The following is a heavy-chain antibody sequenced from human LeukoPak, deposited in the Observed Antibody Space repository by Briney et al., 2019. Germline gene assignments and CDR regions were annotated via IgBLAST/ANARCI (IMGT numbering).Heavy chain of an antibody. Sequence: GGSLRLSCAASGFTFSSYAMHWVRQAPGKGLEWVAVISYDGSNKYYADSVKGRFTISRDNSKNTLYLQMNSLRAEDTAVYYCAKDPGSYGLYYYYYGMDVWGKGTTVTVSS. CDR1: GFTFSSYA. J-gene: IGHJ6*04. CDR2: ISYDGSNK. D-gene: IGHD5-18*01. CDR3: AKDPGSYGLYYYYYGMDV. V-gene: IGHV3-30-3*01.